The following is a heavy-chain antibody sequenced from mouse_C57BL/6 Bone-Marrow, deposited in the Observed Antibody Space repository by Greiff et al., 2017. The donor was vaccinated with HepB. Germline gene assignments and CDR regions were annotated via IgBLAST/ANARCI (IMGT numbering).Heavy chain of an antibody. V-gene: IGHV5-4*01. D-gene: IGHD1-1*01. CDR3: ASKVVGYFDV. Sequence: EVQGVESGGGLVKPGGSLTLSCAASGFTFSSYAMSWVRQPPEKRLEWVATISDGGSYTYYPDNVKGRFTISRDNAKNNLYLQMSHLKSEDTAMYYCASKVVGYFDVWGTGTTVTVSS. J-gene: IGHJ1*03. CDR2: ISDGGSYT. CDR1: GFTFSSYA.